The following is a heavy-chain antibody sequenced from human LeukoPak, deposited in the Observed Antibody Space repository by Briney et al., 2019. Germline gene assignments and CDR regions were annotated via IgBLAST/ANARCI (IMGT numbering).Heavy chain of an antibody. V-gene: IGHV1-2*02. CDR3: ARDRDYSNTERGFDY. CDR1: GYTFTDYY. Sequence: ASVKVSCKTSGYTFTDYYIHWVRQAPGQGLEWMGWINPNSGETNSAQKFQGRVTMTGDTSISTAYMELRRVTSGDTVVYYCARDRDYSNTERGFDYWGQGTLVTVSS. D-gene: IGHD4-11*01. CDR2: INPNSGET. J-gene: IGHJ4*02.